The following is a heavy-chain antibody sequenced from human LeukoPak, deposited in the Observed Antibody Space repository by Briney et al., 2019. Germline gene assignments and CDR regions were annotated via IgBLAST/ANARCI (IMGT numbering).Heavy chain of an antibody. D-gene: IGHD6-13*01. CDR2: ISYDGSNK. CDR3: ARGGSSWYRGYMDV. V-gene: IGHV3-30*03. J-gene: IGHJ6*03. CDR1: GFTFSSYG. Sequence: GGSLRLSCAASGFTFSSYGMHWVRQAPGKGLEWVAVISYDGSNKYYADSVKGRFTISRDNSKNTLYLQMNSLRAEDTAVYYCARGGSSWYRGYMDVWGKGTTVTVSS.